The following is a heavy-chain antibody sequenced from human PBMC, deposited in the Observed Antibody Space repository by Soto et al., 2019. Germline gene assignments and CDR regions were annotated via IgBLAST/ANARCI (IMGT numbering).Heavy chain of an antibody. Sequence: GGSLRLSCAASGFTFSSYGMHWVRQAPGKGLEWVAVISYDGSNKYYADSVKGRFTISRDNSKNTLYLQMNSLRAEDTAVYYCARNPGGYQLIYLSQYYYYYYGMDVWGQGTKVTVSS. V-gene: IGHV3-30*03. CDR2: ISYDGSNK. J-gene: IGHJ6*02. CDR1: GFTFSSYG. CDR3: ARNPGGYQLIYLSQYYYYYYGMDV. D-gene: IGHD2-2*02.